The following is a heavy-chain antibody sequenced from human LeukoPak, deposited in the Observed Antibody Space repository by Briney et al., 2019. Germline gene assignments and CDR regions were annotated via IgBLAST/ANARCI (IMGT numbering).Heavy chain of an antibody. Sequence: PGGSLRLSCAASGFTFSSYSMNWVRQAPGKGLEWVSSISSSSSYIYYADSVKGRFTISRDNAKNSLYLQMNSLRAEDTAVYYCASGSGGTIDYWGQGTLATVSS. D-gene: IGHD2-15*01. V-gene: IGHV3-21*01. CDR3: ASGSGGTIDY. J-gene: IGHJ4*02. CDR1: GFTFSSYS. CDR2: ISSSSSYI.